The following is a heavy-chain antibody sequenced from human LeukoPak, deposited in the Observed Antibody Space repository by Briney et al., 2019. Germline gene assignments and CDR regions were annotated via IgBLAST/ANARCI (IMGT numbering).Heavy chain of an antibody. Sequence: PSETLSLTCTVSGGSICSYYWSWVRQSLGKGRAWMAWVYYSRPTNYNPSVESRDTISLDTSKIQFSLKLISVTAADTAVYYCARFSRDASLVYWFDYWGQGALVTVSS. CDR3: ARFSRDASLVYWFDY. CDR1: GGSICSYY. D-gene: IGHD1-26*01. J-gene: IGHJ4*02. CDR2: VYYSRPT. V-gene: IGHV4-59*08.